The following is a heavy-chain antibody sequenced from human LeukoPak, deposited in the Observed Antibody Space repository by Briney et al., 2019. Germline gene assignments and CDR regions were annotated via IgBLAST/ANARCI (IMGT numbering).Heavy chain of an antibody. CDR3: ARGGVVVTDLDY. D-gene: IGHD2-21*02. J-gene: IGHJ4*02. V-gene: IGHV3-30*04. Sequence: GGSLRLSCAASGFTFSSYAMHWVRQAPGKGLEWVAVISCDGSNKYYADSVKGRFTISRDNSKNTLYLQMNSLRAEDTAVYYCARGGVVVTDLDYWGQGTLVTVSS. CDR1: GFTFSSYA. CDR2: ISCDGSNK.